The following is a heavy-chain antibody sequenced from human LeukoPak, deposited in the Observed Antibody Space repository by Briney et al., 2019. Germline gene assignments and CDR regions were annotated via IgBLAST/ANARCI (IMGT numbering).Heavy chain of an antibody. CDR3: ARQPFDY. J-gene: IGHJ4*02. Sequence: GESLRISCKASGFSFTNYWIGWVRQMPGKGLEWMGITYPRDSDTKYSPSFQGQVTISADKSINTAYLQWNSLKASDTAMYYCARQPFDYWGQGTLVTVSS. CDR2: TYPRDSDT. V-gene: IGHV5-51*01. CDR1: GFSFTNYW.